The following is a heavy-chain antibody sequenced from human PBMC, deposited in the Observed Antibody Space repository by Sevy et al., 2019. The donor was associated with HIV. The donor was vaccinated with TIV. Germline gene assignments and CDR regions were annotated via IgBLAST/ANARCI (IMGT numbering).Heavy chain of an antibody. V-gene: IGHV4-38-2*02. D-gene: IGHD3-3*01. CDR3: ARVARFLEWLFRDSTPPHYFDY. J-gene: IGHJ4*02. Sequence: SETLSLTCTVSGYSISSGYYWGWIRQPPGKGLEWIGSLYHSGSTYYNPSLQSRVTISVDTSKNQFSLKLSPVTAADTAVYFSARVARFLEWLFRDSTPPHYFDYWGQGTLVTVSS. CDR1: GYSISSGYY. CDR2: LYHSGST.